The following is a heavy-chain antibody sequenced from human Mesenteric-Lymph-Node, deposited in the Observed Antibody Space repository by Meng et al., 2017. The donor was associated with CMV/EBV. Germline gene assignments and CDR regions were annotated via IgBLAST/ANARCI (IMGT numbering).Heavy chain of an antibody. CDR2: IRYDGSNK. V-gene: IGHV3-30*02. CDR1: GFTFTNFG. Sequence: GESLKISCEASGFTFTNFGMHWVRQAPGKGLEWVTFIRYDGSNKSYADSVKGRFAISRDNSKNTMYLQMNSLRAEDTAIYYCAKTGHIKGANFDYWGRGTVVTVSS. D-gene: IGHD1-1*01. J-gene: IGHJ4*02. CDR3: AKTGHIKGANFDY.